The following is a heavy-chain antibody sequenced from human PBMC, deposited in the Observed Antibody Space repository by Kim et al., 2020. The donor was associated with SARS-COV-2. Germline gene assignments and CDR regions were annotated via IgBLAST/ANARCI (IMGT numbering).Heavy chain of an antibody. V-gene: IGHV3-23*01. CDR3: AKGSSSWYYPIFDY. CDR1: GFTFSGYG. CDR2: ISATGDST. D-gene: IGHD6-13*01. J-gene: IGHJ4*02. Sequence: GGSLRLSCAASGFTFSGYGMSWVRQAPGTGLEWVSIISATGDSTYYADSVKGRFTISRDNSKHTLYLQMSSLRGEDTAVYFCAKGSSSWYYPIFDYWGQGTLVIVSS.